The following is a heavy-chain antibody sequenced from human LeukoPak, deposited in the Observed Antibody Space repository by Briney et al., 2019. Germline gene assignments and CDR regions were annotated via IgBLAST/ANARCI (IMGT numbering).Heavy chain of an antibody. CDR2: ISYDGSNK. CDR1: GFTFSSYG. J-gene: IGHJ3*02. V-gene: IGHV3-30*03. CDR3: ARDGDCSSTSCYRGAAFDI. D-gene: IGHD2-2*02. Sequence: GRSLRLSCAASGFTFSSYGMHWVRQAPGKGLEWVAVISYDGSNKYYADSVKGRFTISRDNSKNTLYLQMNSLRAEDTAVYYCARDGDCSSTSCYRGAAFDIWGQGTMVTVSS.